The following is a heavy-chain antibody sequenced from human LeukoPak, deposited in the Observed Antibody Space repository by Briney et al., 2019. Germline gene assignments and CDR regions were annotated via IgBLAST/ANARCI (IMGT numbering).Heavy chain of an antibody. D-gene: IGHD3-3*01. CDR1: GFTFSSYA. CDR3: AKRVVIRSTDYFYYYIHV. CDR2: ISGSGGST. Sequence: GGSLRLSCAASGFTFSSYAMSWVRQAPGKGLEWVSAISGSGGSTYYADSVKGRFTISRDNSKNTLYLQMNSLRVEDTAVYYCAKRVVIRSTDYFYYYIHVWGKGTTVTVSS. V-gene: IGHV3-23*01. J-gene: IGHJ6*03.